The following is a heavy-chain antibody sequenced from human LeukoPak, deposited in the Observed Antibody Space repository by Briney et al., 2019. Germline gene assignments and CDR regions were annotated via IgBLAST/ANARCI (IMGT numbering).Heavy chain of an antibody. V-gene: IGHV7-4-1*02. D-gene: IGHD6-13*01. Sequence: ASVKVSCKGSGNTLTNYLMNWVRQAPGQGLEGVGLINSNTGNPTYPQGFTGRFLFPLDTSVSTAYLQISSLEAEDTAIYYCARAWAQYSSTWYTSGMAVWGQGTTLTVS. CDR2: INSNTGNP. J-gene: IGHJ6*02. CDR3: ARAWAQYSSTWYTSGMAV. CDR1: GNTLTNYL.